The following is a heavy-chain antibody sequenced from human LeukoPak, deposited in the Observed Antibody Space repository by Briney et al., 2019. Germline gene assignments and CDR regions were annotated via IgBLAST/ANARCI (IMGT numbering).Heavy chain of an antibody. CDR2: IYTSGST. Sequence: TSETLSLTCTVSGGSISSYYWSWIRQPAGKGLEWIGRIYTSGSTNYNPSLKSRVTMSVDTSKNQFSLKLSSVTAADTAVYYCARAYSPTYQLLPTYYFDYWGQGTLVTVSS. V-gene: IGHV4-4*07. J-gene: IGHJ4*02. CDR1: GGSISSYY. CDR3: ARAYSPTYQLLPTYYFDY. D-gene: IGHD2-2*01.